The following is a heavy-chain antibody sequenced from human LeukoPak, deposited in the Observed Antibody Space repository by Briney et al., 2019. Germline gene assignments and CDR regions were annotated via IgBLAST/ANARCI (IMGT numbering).Heavy chain of an antibody. J-gene: IGHJ4*02. CDR1: GFTFSSYA. CDR2: ISSNGGST. CDR3: ARDGERGELSLYMDY. Sequence: PGGSLILSCAASGFTFSSYAMHWVRQAPGKGLEYVSAISSNGGSTYYANSVKGRFTISRDNSKNTLYLQMGSLRAEDMAVYYCARDGERGELSLYMDYWGQGTLVTVSS. V-gene: IGHV3-64*01. D-gene: IGHD3-16*02.